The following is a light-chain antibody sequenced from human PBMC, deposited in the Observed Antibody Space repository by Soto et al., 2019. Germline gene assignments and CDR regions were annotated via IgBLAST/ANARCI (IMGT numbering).Light chain of an antibody. CDR1: SSDVGAYTF. Sequence: QSALTQPASVSGSPGQSITISCTGTSSDVGAYTFVSWYQQQPDKVPKLMIFDVSRRPSGVSDRFSGSKSGNTASLTISGLQPEDESDYYSSSYTSSSTHVFGSGTKLTVL. V-gene: IGLV2-14*03. CDR2: DVS. CDR3: SSYTSSSTHV. J-gene: IGLJ1*01.